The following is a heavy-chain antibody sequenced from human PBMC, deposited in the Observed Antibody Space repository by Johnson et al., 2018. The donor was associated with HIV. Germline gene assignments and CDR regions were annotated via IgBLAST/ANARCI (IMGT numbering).Heavy chain of an antibody. CDR3: ARVIPDSSGIRGDAFDI. J-gene: IGHJ3*02. CDR2: ISWNSGSI. CDR1: GFNFDDYG. D-gene: IGHD3-22*01. V-gene: IGHV3-20*04. Sequence: VQLVESGGGVVRPGGSLRLSCAPSGFNFDDYGMSWVRQAPGKGLEWVSGISWNSGSIGYADSVKGRFTISMDNAKNSLYLQMNSLRAEETAVYYCARVIPDSSGIRGDAFDIWGQGTMVTVSS.